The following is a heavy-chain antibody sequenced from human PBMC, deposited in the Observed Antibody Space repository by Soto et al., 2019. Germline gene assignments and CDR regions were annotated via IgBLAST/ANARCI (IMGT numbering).Heavy chain of an antibody. CDR2: ISGSGGST. D-gene: IGHD6-25*01. J-gene: IGHJ4*02. CDR3: AKGSASGSPYYFDC. Sequence: GGSLRLSCAASGFTFTNYAMIRVRQAPGKGLEWVSAISGSGGSTYHADSVKGRFTISRDNSKNTLYLQMNSLRAEDTAVYFCAKGSASGSPYYFDCWGQGALVTVSS. V-gene: IGHV3-23*01. CDR1: GFTFTNYA.